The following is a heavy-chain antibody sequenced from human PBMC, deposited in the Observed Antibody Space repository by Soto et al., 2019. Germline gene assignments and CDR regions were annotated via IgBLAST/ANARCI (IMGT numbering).Heavy chain of an antibody. CDR2: ISYDGNNK. Sequence: GGSLRLSCAASGFTFSSYGMHWVRQAPGKGLEWMAVISYDGNNKYYADSVKGRFTISRDNSENTVYLQMNSLRAEDTALYYCARNMQLWRLDSWGQGTLVTVSS. CDR1: GFTFSSYG. J-gene: IGHJ4*02. CDR3: ARNMQLWRLDS. V-gene: IGHV3-30*03. D-gene: IGHD2-21*01.